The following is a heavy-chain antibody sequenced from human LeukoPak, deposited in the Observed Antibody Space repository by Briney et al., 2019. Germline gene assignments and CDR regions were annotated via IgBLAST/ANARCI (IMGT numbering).Heavy chain of an antibody. D-gene: IGHD2-15*01. J-gene: IGHJ6*02. CDR2: IISNGGSA. V-gene: IGHV3-64D*06. CDR1: GFTFSTYS. CDR3: VKGSGGRYYYYGMDV. Sequence: GGSLRLSCAASGFTFSTYSMKWVRQAPGKGLDYVSGIISNGGSAYYVDSVKGRFTISRDNSKNTLYLQMSSLRGDDTAVYYCVKGSGGRYYYYGMDVWGQGTTVTVSS.